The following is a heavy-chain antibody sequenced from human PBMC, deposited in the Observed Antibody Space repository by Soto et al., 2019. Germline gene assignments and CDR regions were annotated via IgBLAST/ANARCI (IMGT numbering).Heavy chain of an antibody. J-gene: IGHJ3*02. V-gene: IGHV4-34*01. CDR2: INHSGST. Sequence: QVQLQQWGAGLLKPSETLSLTCAVYGGSFSGYYWSWIRQPPGKGLEWIGEINHSGSTNYNPSLKSRVNKSVDTYKNQFSLKQSSVTAADTAVYYCARPNMITFGGVIVHDAFDIWGQGPMVTVSS. CDR3: ARPNMITFGGVIVHDAFDI. CDR1: GGSFSGYY. D-gene: IGHD3-16*02.